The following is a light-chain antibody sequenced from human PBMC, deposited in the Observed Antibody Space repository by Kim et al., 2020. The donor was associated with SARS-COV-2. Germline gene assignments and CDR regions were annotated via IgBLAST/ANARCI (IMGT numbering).Light chain of an antibody. CDR2: AAS. J-gene: IGKJ1*01. CDR3: QQSYSTPPWT. V-gene: IGKV1-39*01. CDR1: QSISSY. Sequence: DIQMTQSPSSLSASVGYRVTITCRASQSISSYLNWYQQKPGKAPKLLIYAASSVQSAVPSRFSGSGSGTDFTLTISSLQPEDFATYYCQQSYSTPPWTFGQGTKVDIK.